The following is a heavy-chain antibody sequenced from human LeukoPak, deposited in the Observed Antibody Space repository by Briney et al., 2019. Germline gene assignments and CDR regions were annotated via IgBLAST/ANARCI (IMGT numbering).Heavy chain of an antibody. Sequence: PSQTLSLTCTVSGGSISSGSYYWSWIRQPAGKGLEWIGRIYTSGSTNYNPSLKSRVTISVDTSKNQFSLKLSSVTAADTAVYYCARARGGYSGYEAFDPWGQGTLVTVSS. D-gene: IGHD5-12*01. CDR3: ARARGGYSGYEAFDP. V-gene: IGHV4-61*02. CDR1: GGSISSGSYY. CDR2: IYTSGST. J-gene: IGHJ5*02.